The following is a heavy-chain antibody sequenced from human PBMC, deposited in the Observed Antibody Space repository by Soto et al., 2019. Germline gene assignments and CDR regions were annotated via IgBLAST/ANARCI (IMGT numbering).Heavy chain of an antibody. J-gene: IGHJ3*02. CDR1: GFTFSTYA. CDR3: ARVCSTTSCYGAFDI. D-gene: IGHD2-2*01. V-gene: IGHV3-64*01. CDR2: ISGDGRST. Sequence: EVQLVESGGGLVQPGGSLRLSCAASGFTFSTYAMHWVRQAPGKGLEYVSLISGDGRSTYYANSVKGRFTISRDNSKNTLYLQMGSLRAEDMAVYYCARVCSTTSCYGAFDICGQATMVIVSS.